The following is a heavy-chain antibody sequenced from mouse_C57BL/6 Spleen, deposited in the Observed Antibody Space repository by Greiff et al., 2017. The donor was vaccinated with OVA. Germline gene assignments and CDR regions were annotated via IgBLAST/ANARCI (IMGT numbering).Heavy chain of an antibody. CDR3: ARSRGSELTGSFDY. CDR1: GYAFSSYW. V-gene: IGHV1-80*01. CDR2: IYPGDGDT. Sequence: VQLQQSGAELVKPGASVKISCKASGYAFSSYWMNWVKQRPGKGLEWIGQIYPGDGDTNYNGKFKGKATLTADKSSSTAYMQLSSLTSEDSAVYFCARSRGSELTGSFDYWGQGTTLTVSS. D-gene: IGHD4-1*01. J-gene: IGHJ2*01.